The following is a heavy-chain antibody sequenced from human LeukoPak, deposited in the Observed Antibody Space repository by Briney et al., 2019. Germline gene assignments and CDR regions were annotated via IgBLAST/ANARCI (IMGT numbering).Heavy chain of an antibody. CDR2: INSDGSST. J-gene: IGHJ4*02. CDR3: ARDHYYYDSSGYYDY. D-gene: IGHD3-22*01. Sequence: GGSLRLSCAASGFTFSSYWMHWVRQVPGKGLVWVSRINSDGSSTNYADSVKGRFTISRDNAKNTLYLQMNSLRAEDTAVYYCARDHYYYDSSGYYDYWGQGTLVTVSS. CDR1: GFTFSSYW. V-gene: IGHV3-74*01.